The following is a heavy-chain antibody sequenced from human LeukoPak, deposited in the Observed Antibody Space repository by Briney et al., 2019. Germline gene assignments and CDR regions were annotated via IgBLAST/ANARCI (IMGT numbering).Heavy chain of an antibody. V-gene: IGHV3-7*01. CDR3: ARDTFRSIAVAIDY. CDR2: IKQDGSAK. Sequence: RSGGSLRLSCAASGFTFSNYWMSWVRQAPGKGLEWVANIKQDGSAKYYVDSVKGRFTISRDNSKNTLYLQMNSLRAEDTAVYYCARDTFRSIAVAIDYWGEGTLVTVSS. J-gene: IGHJ4*02. CDR1: GFTFSNYW. D-gene: IGHD6-19*01.